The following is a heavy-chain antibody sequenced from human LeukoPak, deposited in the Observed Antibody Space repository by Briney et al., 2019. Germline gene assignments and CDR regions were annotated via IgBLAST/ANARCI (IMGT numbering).Heavy chain of an antibody. CDR1: GGSISSGGYS. J-gene: IGHJ5*02. CDR3: ARDLRGITGTEGGFDP. D-gene: IGHD1-20*01. Sequence: TSETLSLTCAVSGGSISSGGYSWSWIWQPPGKGLEWIGYIYHSGSTYYNPSLKSRVTISVDRSKNQFSLKLSSVTAADTAVYYCARDLRGITGTEGGFDPWGQGTLVTVSS. V-gene: IGHV4-30-2*01. CDR2: IYHSGST.